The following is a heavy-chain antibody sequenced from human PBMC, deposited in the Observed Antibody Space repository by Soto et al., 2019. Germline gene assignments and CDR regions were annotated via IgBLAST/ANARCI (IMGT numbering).Heavy chain of an antibody. J-gene: IGHJ6*02. D-gene: IGHD2-15*01. V-gene: IGHV4-61*01. CDR1: GGSVSSGSYY. Sequence: TSETLSLTCTVSGGSVSSGSYYWSWIRQPPGKGLEWIGYIYYSGSTNYNPSLKSRVTISVDTSKNQFSLKLSSVTAADTAVYYCARLYCSGGSCYFRDYYYGMDVWGQGTTVTVSS. CDR3: ARLYCSGGSCYFRDYYYGMDV. CDR2: IYYSGST.